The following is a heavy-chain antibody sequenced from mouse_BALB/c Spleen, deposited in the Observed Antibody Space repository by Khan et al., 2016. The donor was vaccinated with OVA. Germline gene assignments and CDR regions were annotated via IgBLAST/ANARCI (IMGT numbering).Heavy chain of an antibody. CDR3: ARETVVDIYWYLDV. CDR1: GFTFTDYY. J-gene: IGHJ1*01. V-gene: IGHV7-3*02. CDR2: IRNKANGYST. D-gene: IGHD1-1*01. Sequence: EVELVESGGGLVQPGGSLRLSCATSGFTFTDYYITWVRQPPGKALEWLGFIRNKANGYSTEYIAYVKGRFTVSRDNSQSIVHLQMNNLRAEDSATYYCARETVVDIYWYLDVWGAGTTVTVSS.